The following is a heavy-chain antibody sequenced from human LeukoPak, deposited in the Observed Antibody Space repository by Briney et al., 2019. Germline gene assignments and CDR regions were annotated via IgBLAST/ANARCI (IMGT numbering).Heavy chain of an antibody. J-gene: IGHJ4*02. CDR2: VTNGGTT. Sequence: GGSLRLSCAASGLTFSSHTMNWVRQAPGKGLEYISSVTNGGTTYYADSVKGRFTISRDNSKSTLYLQMNSLRAEDTAVYYCAKIAVAYDYWGQGTLVTVSS. CDR1: GLTFSSHT. D-gene: IGHD6-19*01. V-gene: IGHV3-23*01. CDR3: AKIAVAYDY.